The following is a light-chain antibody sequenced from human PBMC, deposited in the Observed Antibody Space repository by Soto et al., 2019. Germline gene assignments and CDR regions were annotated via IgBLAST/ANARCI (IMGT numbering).Light chain of an antibody. V-gene: IGKV3-20*01. Sequence: EILLTQSPGTLSLSPGERATLSCRASQSVSSSYLAWYQQKPGQAPRLLIYGASSRATGIPDRFSGSGSGTDFTLTISRLEPEDFAVYYCHQYGSSPGTFGQGTKVDIK. CDR3: HQYGSSPGT. CDR2: GAS. CDR1: QSVSSSY. J-gene: IGKJ1*01.